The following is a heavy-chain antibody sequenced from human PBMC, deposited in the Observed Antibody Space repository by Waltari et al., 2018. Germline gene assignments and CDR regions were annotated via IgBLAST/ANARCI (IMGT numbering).Heavy chain of an antibody. CDR3: ARGKGTGYSVRLYFDY. Sequence: QVQLQQWGAGLLKPSETLSLTCAVYGGSFSGYYWSWIRQPPGKGLEWIGEINHSGGTNYNPSLKSRVTISVDTSKNQFSLKLSSVTAADTAVYYCARGKGTGYSVRLYFDYWGQGTLVTVSS. D-gene: IGHD2-15*01. CDR1: GGSFSGYY. V-gene: IGHV4-34*01. CDR2: INHSGGT. J-gene: IGHJ4*02.